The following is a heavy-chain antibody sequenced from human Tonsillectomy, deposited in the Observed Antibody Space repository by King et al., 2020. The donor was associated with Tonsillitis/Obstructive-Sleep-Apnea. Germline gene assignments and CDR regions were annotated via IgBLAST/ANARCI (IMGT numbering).Heavy chain of an antibody. Sequence: QLQESGPGLVKPSETLSLTCTVSGGSVRSYYWSWIRQPPGKGLAWIGYIYYSGSTNYNPSLKSRVTISLDTSKNQFSLKLSSVTAADTAVYYCAREVTSCSSTSCHEFDYWGQGTLVTVSS. V-gene: IGHV4-59*02. CDR2: IYYSGST. CDR1: GGSVRSYY. CDR3: AREVTSCSSTSCHEFDY. J-gene: IGHJ4*02. D-gene: IGHD2-2*01.